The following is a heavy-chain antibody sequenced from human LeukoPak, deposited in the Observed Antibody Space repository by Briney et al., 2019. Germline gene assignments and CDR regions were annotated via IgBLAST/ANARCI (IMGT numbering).Heavy chain of an antibody. CDR1: GGTFSSYA. V-gene: IGHV1-2*02. CDR3: ARAAASEDYYYYMDV. Sequence: ASVKVSCKASGGTFSSYAISWARQAPGQGLEWMGWINPNSGGTNYAQKFQGRVTMTRDTSISTAYMELSRLRSDDTAVYYCARAAASEDYYYYMDVWGKGTTVTVSS. J-gene: IGHJ6*03. D-gene: IGHD6-13*01. CDR2: INPNSGGT.